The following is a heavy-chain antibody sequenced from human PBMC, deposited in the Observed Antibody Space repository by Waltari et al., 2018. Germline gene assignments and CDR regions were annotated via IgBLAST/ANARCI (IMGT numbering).Heavy chain of an antibody. CDR3: ARDIPPQLGDILTGPTDGMDV. Sequence: QVQLVQSGAEVKKPGSSVKVSCKASGGTFSSYAISWVRQAPGQGLEWMGRIIPIFGTANYAQKFQGRVTITADESTSTAYMELSSLRSEDTAVYYCARDIPPQLGDILTGPTDGMDVWGQGTTVTVSS. CDR2: IIPIFGTA. D-gene: IGHD3-9*01. CDR1: GGTFSSYA. J-gene: IGHJ6*02. V-gene: IGHV1-69*15.